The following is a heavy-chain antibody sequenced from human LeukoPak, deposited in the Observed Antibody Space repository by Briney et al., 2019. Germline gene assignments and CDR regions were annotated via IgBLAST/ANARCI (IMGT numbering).Heavy chain of an antibody. Sequence: SETLSLTCTVSGGSISSYYWSWIRQPPGKGLEWIGYIYYSGSTNYNPSLKSRVTISVDTSKNQFSLKLSSVTAADTAVYYCASFSQRGRAFDIWGQGTMVTVSS. CDR3: ASFSQRGRAFDI. D-gene: IGHD2-15*01. CDR2: IYYSGST. CDR1: GGSISSYY. V-gene: IGHV4-59*01. J-gene: IGHJ3*02.